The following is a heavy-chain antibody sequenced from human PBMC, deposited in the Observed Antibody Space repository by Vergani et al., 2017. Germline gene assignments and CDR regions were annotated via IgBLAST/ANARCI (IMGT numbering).Heavy chain of an antibody. J-gene: IGHJ6*02. D-gene: IGHD3-3*01. CDR3: ARWGLSYYDFWRGYSIYGMDV. Sequence: QVQLVQSGAEVKKPGASVKVSCKASGYTFTSYGISWVRQAPGQGLEWMGWISAYNGNTNYAQKLQGRVTMTTDTSTSTAYMELRSLRSDDTAVYYCARWGLSYYDFWRGYSIYGMDVWGQGTTVTVSS. CDR2: ISAYNGNT. V-gene: IGHV1-18*01. CDR1: GYTFTSYG.